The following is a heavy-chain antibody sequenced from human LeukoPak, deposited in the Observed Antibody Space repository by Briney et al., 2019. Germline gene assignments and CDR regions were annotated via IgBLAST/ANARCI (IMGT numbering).Heavy chain of an antibody. D-gene: IGHD1-1*01. CDR1: PYSFTEYY. CDR3: ARGMTKTDDY. V-gene: IGHV1-2*02. Sequence: ASVKVSRKPSPYSFTEYYIHWVRQAPRQGREWMGWINPNSGETNYAQQFQGRVTMTRDTSITTAYMELSRLRSDDTAVYYCARGMTKTDDYWGQGTLVSVSS. CDR2: INPNSGET. J-gene: IGHJ4*02.